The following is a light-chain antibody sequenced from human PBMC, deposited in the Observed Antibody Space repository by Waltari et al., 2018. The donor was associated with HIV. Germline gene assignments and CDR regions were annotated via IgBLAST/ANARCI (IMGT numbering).Light chain of an antibody. V-gene: IGKV1-39*01. CDR1: ESISSY. J-gene: IGKJ2*03. CDR2: AAS. CDR3: QQSYITPFS. Sequence: DIQMTQSPSSLSASVGDRVTITCRASESISSYFNWYQHKPGKAPKLLIYAASTLQSGVPSRFSGSGSGTDFTLTISSLHPEDFGSYSCQQSYITPFSFGQGTKLEIK.